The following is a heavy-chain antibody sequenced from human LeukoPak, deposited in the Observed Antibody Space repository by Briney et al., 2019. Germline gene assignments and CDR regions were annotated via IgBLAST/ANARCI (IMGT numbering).Heavy chain of an antibody. D-gene: IGHD2-8*01. Sequence: GGSLGLSCAASGFTFSSYWMSWVRQAPGKGLEWVADIKQDGSEKYYVDSVKGRFTISRDNAKNSLYLQMNSLRAEGTAVYYCARTAGVSDYWGQGTLVTVSS. V-gene: IGHV3-7*01. CDR2: IKQDGSEK. J-gene: IGHJ4*02. CDR1: GFTFSSYW. CDR3: ARTAGVSDY.